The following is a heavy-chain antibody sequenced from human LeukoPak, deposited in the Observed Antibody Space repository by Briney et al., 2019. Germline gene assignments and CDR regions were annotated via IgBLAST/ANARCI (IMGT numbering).Heavy chain of an antibody. J-gene: IGHJ5*02. CDR2: INPKNGGS. Sequence: ASVKVSCKASGYTFTCYYMHWVRQAPGQGLEWVGWINPKNGGSNYQCRVTMTRDRSISTAYMELSRLTSDDTAVYYCARASFWESPINWFAPWGQGTLVTVSS. V-gene: IGHV1-2*02. D-gene: IGHD3-16*01. CDR3: ARASFWESPINWFAP. CDR1: GYTFTCYY.